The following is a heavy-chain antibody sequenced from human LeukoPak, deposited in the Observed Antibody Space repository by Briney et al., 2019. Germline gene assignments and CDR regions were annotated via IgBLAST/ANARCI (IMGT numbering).Heavy chain of an antibody. Sequence: GESLKISCKGSGYSFTSYWIGWVRQMPGKGLEWMGIIYPGDSDTRYSPSFQGQVTISADKSISTAYLPWSSLKASDTAMYYCPRHVYCGGDCYPKPGFDHWGQGTLVPVSS. CDR3: PRHVYCGGDCYPKPGFDH. V-gene: IGHV5-51*01. D-gene: IGHD2-21*01. CDR2: IYPGDSDT. J-gene: IGHJ4*02. CDR1: GYSFTSYW.